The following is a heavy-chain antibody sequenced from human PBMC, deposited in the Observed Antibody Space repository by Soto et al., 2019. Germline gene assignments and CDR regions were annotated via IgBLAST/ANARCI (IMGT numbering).Heavy chain of an antibody. J-gene: IGHJ6*02. D-gene: IGHD3-16*01. CDR2: ISYDGSNK. Sequence: GGSLRLSCAAXGFTFSSYAMSWVRQAPGKGLEWVAVISYDGSNKYYADSVKGRFTISRDNSKNTLYLQMNSLRTEDTAVYYCARVLHRGGYFYYGMDVWGQGTTVTVSS. V-gene: IGHV3-30-3*01. CDR1: GFTFSSYA. CDR3: ARVLHRGGYFYYGMDV.